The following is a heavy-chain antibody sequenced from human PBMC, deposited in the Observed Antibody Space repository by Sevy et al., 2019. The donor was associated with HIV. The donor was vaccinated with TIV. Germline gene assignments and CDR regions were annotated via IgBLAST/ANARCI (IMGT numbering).Heavy chain of an antibody. J-gene: IGHJ3*01. CDR3: TTDWGTGNTWVRAFDL. CDR1: GFPFSDAW. Sequence: GESLKISGAASGFPFSDAWMNWVRQVPGKGLEWVGLIKNENEGGTTDYAAPVKGRSIISRDDSKNTLYLQMSSLKTEDTAIYYCTTDWGTGNTWVRAFDLWGQGTMVTVSS. CDR2: IKNENEGGTT. V-gene: IGHV3-15*01. D-gene: IGHD1-7*01.